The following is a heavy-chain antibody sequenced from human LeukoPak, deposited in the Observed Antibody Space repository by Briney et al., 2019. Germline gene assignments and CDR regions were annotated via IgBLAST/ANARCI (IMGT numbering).Heavy chain of an antibody. CDR2: ISYDGSNK. CDR1: GFTFSSYG. J-gene: IGHJ4*02. Sequence: GGSLRLSCAASGFTFSSYGMHWVRQAPGKGLEWVAVISYDGSNKYYAGSVKGRFTISRDNSKNTLYLQMNSLRAEDAAVYYCAKFGAAQDYWGQGTLVTVSS. V-gene: IGHV3-30*18. CDR3: AKFGAAQDY. D-gene: IGHD3-10*01.